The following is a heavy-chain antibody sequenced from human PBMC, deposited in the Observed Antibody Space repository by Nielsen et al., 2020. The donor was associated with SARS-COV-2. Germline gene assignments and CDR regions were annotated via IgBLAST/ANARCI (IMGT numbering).Heavy chain of an antibody. J-gene: IGHJ6*02. D-gene: IGHD3-10*01. V-gene: IGHV4-34*01. Sequence: SETLSLTCAVYGGSFSGYYWSWIRQPPGKGLEWIGEINHSGSTNYNPSLKSRVTIPVDTSKNQFSLKLSSVTAADTAVYYCARMARITMVPYYYGMDVWGQGTTVTVSS. CDR2: INHSGST. CDR3: ARMARITMVPYYYGMDV. CDR1: GGSFSGYY.